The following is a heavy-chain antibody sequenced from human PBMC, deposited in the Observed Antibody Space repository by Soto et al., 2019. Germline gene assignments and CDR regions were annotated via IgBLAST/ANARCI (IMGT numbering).Heavy chain of an antibody. CDR1: GFTFDDYA. J-gene: IGHJ4*02. V-gene: IGHV3-9*01. CDR3: AKVGRRSPSFAITFFDY. Sequence: GGSLRLSCAASGFTFDDYAMHWVRQAPGKGLEWVSGISWNSGSIGYADSVKGRFTISRDNAKNSLYLQMNSLRAEDTALYYCAKVGRRSPSFAITFFDYWGQGTLVTVSS. CDR2: ISWNSGSI. D-gene: IGHD3-16*01.